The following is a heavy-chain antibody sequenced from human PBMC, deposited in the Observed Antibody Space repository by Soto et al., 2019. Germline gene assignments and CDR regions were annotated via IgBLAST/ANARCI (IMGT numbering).Heavy chain of an antibody. CDR3: AKVALGGYYDSSGYRGAFDI. D-gene: IGHD3-22*01. Sequence: EVQLVESGGGLIQPGGSLRLSCAASGFTVNSKYMCWVRQAPGKGLEWVSVIYSSGSTYYADSVKDRFTISRDNSKNTLYLQMNSLRAEDTAVYYCAKVALGGYYDSSGYRGAFDIWGQGTMVTVSS. CDR2: IYSSGST. J-gene: IGHJ3*02. V-gene: IGHV3-53*01. CDR1: GFTVNSKY.